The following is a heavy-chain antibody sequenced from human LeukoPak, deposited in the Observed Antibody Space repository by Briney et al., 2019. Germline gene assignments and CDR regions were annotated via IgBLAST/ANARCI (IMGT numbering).Heavy chain of an antibody. CDR1: GGSISSSSYY. CDR2: IYYSGST. Sequence: SETLSLTCTVSGGSISSSSYYWGWIRQPPGKGLEWIGSIYYSGSTYYNPSLKSRVTISVDTSKNQFSLKLSSVTAADTAVYYCARAVYDSSGYYYVRSYYFDYWGQGNLVTVSS. CDR3: ARAVYDSSGYYYVRSYYFDY. D-gene: IGHD3-22*01. V-gene: IGHV4-39*07. J-gene: IGHJ4*02.